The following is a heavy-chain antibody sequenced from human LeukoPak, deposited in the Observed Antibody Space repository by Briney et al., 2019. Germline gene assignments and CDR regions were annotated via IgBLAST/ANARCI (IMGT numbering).Heavy chain of an antibody. V-gene: IGHV5-51*01. CDR1: GFTFTDYL. CDR3: ARHDRSWYDY. D-gene: IGHD6-13*01. Sequence: QPLKISSKGPGFTFTDYLIGWVRQMPGKGLEWMGIIYPGDSDTRYSPSFQGQVTISADKSISTAYLQWSSLKAPDTAMYYCARHDRSWYDYWGQGTLVTVSS. J-gene: IGHJ4*02. CDR2: IYPGDSDT.